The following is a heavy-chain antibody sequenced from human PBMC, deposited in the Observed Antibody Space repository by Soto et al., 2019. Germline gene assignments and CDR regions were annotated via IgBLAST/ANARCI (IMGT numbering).Heavy chain of an antibody. CDR2: IHPAVQPI. V-gene: IGHV3-48*03. D-gene: IGHD2-2*01. CDR1: GFTFSSSE. J-gene: IGHJ3*01. CDR3: ARRGSS. Sequence: PGGSLRLSCVASGFTFSSSEMYWVRQAPGKGLEWVSYIHPAVQPIFYADSVKGRFTISRDNAKNSLYLQMNSLRAEDTAVYYCARRGSSWGQGTMVTVSS.